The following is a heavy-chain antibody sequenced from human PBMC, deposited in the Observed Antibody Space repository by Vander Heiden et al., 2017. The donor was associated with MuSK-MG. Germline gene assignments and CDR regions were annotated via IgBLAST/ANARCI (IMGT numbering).Heavy chain of an antibody. CDR3: ARVQGELWFGAYRFDP. CDR2: INAGNGNT. J-gene: IGHJ5*02. D-gene: IGHD3-10*01. CDR1: GYTFTSYA. V-gene: IGHV1-3*01. Sequence: QVQLVQSGAEVKKPGASVKVSCKASGYTFTSYAMHWVRQAPGQRLEWMGWINAGNGNTKYSQKCQGRVTITRDTSASTAYMELSSLRSEDTAVYYCARVQGELWFGAYRFDPWGQGTLVTVSS.